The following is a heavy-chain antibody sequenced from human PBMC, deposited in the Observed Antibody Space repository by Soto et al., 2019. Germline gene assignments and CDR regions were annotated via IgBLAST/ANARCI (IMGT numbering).Heavy chain of an antibody. CDR2: ISGSGGST. Sequence: PGGSLRLSCAASGFTFSSYAMSWVRQAPGKGLEWVSAISGSGGSTYYADSVKGRFTISRDNSKNTLFLQMNSLRAEDTAIYYCAKDWYDTDYDKEHLWGQGTLVTVSS. CDR3: AKDWYDTDYDKEHL. D-gene: IGHD4-17*01. V-gene: IGHV3-23*01. J-gene: IGHJ4*02. CDR1: GFTFSSYA.